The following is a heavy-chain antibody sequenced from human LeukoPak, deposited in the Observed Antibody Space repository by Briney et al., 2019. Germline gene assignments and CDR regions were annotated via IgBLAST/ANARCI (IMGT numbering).Heavy chain of an antibody. D-gene: IGHD4-17*01. CDR1: GGSLNGYY. CDR2: IHSSEGT. Sequence: PSETLSLTCTVSGGSLNGYYWCWIRQPPGKGLECIGYIHSSEGTAHNATLKSRLTISLDTSKNQFSLTLSSVTAADTAVYYCARHVYGEGMVVWGKGTTVTVSS. J-gene: IGHJ6*04. V-gene: IGHV4-59*08. CDR3: ARHVYGEGMVV.